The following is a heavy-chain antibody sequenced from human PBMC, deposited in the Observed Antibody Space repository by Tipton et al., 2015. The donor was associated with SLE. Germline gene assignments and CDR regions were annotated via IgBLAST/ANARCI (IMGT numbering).Heavy chain of an antibody. V-gene: IGHV4-59*08. CDR1: GGSISSYY. Sequence: LSLTCTVSGGSISSYYWSWIRQPPGKGLEWIGYIYYSGSTNYNPSLKSRVTISVDTSKNQFSLKLSSVTAADTAVYYCARGKYYDFWSGHIRGYGMDVWGQGTTVTVSS. CDR2: IYYSGST. CDR3: ARGKYYDFWSGHIRGYGMDV. D-gene: IGHD3-3*01. J-gene: IGHJ6*02.